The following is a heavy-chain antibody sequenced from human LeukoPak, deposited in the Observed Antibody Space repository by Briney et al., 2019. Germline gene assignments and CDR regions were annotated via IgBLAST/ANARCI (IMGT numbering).Heavy chain of an antibody. CDR2: IKQDGSES. D-gene: IGHD2-8*01. V-gene: IGHV3-7*01. CDR1: GFSFNNHW. Sequence: PGGSLRLSCAVSGFSFNNHWMSWVRQAAGKRLEWVANIKQDGSESYYVDSVKGRFTISRDNAKNSLYLQMNSLRAEDTAVYYCARARPLGVSYYFDYWGQGTLVTVSS. CDR3: ARARPLGVSYYFDY. J-gene: IGHJ4*02.